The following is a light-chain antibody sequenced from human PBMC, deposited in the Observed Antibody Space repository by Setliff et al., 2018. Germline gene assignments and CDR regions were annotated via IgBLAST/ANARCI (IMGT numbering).Light chain of an antibody. V-gene: IGLV2-23*02. CDR2: EVT. CDR1: NSDIGTYNL. Sequence: QSVLAQPASVSGSPGQSNTISYTGANSDIGTYNLVSWYQQYPGRAPNLMIYEVTRRPSGVSDRFSASKSGNTASLTISGLQAEDEADYYCSSYGRNRSYVYVLFGGGTKVTVL. CDR3: SSYGRNRSYVYVL. J-gene: IGLJ2*01.